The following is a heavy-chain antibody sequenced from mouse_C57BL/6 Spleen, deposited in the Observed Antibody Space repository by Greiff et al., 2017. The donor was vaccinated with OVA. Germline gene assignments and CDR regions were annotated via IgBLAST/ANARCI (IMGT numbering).Heavy chain of an antibody. J-gene: IGHJ3*01. D-gene: IGHD1-1*01. CDR3: AREGLYYYGSRPWFAY. V-gene: IGHV1-22*01. CDR1: GYTFTDYN. Sequence: EVQLQQSGPELVKPGASVKMSCKASGYTFTDYNMHWVKQSHGKSLEWIGYINPNNGGTSYNQKFKGKATLTVNKSSSTAYMELRSLTSEDSAVYYCAREGLYYYGSRPWFAYWGKGTLVTVSA. CDR2: INPNNGGT.